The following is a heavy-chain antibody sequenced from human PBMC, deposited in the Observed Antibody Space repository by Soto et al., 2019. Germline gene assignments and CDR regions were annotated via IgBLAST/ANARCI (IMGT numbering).Heavy chain of an antibody. CDR2: IWYDGSNR. D-gene: IGHD2-2*01. CDR3: ARVYQLLYYYYYGMDV. Sequence: GGSLRLSCAASGFTFNSYGMHWVRQAPGKGLEWVAVIWYDGSNRYYADSVKGRFTISRDNSKNTLYLQMNSLRAEDTAVYYCARVYQLLYYYYYGMDVWGQGTTVTVSS. V-gene: IGHV3-33*01. CDR1: GFTFNSYG. J-gene: IGHJ6*02.